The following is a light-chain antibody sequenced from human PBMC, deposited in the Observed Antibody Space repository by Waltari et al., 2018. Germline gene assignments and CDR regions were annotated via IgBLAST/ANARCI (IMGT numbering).Light chain of an antibody. CDR2: DTS. V-gene: IGKV3-11*01. J-gene: IGKJ4*01. CDR1: HSVEWY. Sequence: IVLTQSPAPLSSSPGERATLSCRTLHSVEWYLAWYQQRPGQPPRLLIYDTSNRAPGIPARFSGSGSDTDFTLTISSLEPEDFAVYYCQQRRSWPLTFGGGTKVEIE. CDR3: QQRRSWPLT.